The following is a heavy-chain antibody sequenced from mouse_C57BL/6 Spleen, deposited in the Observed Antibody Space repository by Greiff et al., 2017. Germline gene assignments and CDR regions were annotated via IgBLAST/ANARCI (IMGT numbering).Heavy chain of an antibody. CDR1: GYTFTSYW. D-gene: IGHD1-1*01. J-gene: IGHJ2*01. V-gene: IGHV1-50*01. CDR3: ARSDYGSLYYFDY. CDR2: IDPSDSYT. Sequence: QVQLQQSGAELVKPGASVKLSCKASGYTFTSYWMQWVKQRPGQGLEWIGEIDPSDSYTNYNQKFKGKATLTVDTSSSPAYMQRSSLTSEDSAVYYCARSDYGSLYYFDYWGQGTTLTVSS.